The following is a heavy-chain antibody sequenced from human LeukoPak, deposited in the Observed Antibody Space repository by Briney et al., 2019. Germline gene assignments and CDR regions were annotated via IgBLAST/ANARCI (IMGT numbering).Heavy chain of an antibody. D-gene: IGHD4-17*01. CDR3: ARVVVRYGDYGDAFDI. Sequence: GGSLRLSCAVSGFIFSDYSMSWVRQAPGKGLEWVSFISRSSSNIYYADSVKGRLIISRDNAKNSLYLQMNSLRAEDTAVYYCARVVVRYGDYGDAFDIWGQGTMVTVSS. CDR1: GFIFSDYS. V-gene: IGHV3-21*01. J-gene: IGHJ3*02. CDR2: ISRSSSNI.